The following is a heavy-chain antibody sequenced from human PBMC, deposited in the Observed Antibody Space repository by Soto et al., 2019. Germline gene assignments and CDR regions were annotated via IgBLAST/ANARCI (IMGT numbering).Heavy chain of an antibody. J-gene: IGHJ4*02. CDR2: IHHSGRT. D-gene: IGHD3-10*01. V-gene: IGHV4-4*02. CDR3: AGQVNTAYTYNY. CDR1: GGSITSNDW. Sequence: QVQLQESGPGLVKPSGTLSLTCTVSGGSITSNDWWSWVRQPPGKGLEWIAEIHHSGRTNYNPSLKSRVTXXVXXXXSXFSXXXXXXXXXXXXVYYCAGQVNTAYTYNYWGQGTLVTVSS.